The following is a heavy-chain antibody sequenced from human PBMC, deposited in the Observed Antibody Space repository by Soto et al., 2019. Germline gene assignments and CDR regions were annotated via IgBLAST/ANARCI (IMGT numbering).Heavy chain of an antibody. CDR2: IIPIFGTA. Sequence: SVKVSCKASGGTFSSYAISWVRQAPGQGLEWMGGIIPIFGTANYAQKFQGRVTITADKSTSTAYMELSSLRSEDTAVYYCARDPPLRPTMMVPRYYFDYWGQGTLVTVSS. J-gene: IGHJ4*02. D-gene: IGHD3-22*01. CDR1: GGTFSSYA. CDR3: ARDPPLRPTMMVPRYYFDY. V-gene: IGHV1-69*06.